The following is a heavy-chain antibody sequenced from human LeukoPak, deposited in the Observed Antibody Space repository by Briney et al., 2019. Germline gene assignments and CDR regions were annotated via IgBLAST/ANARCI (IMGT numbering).Heavy chain of an antibody. V-gene: IGHV3-23*01. CDR3: AKEGRGCSGYDYKDY. CDR2: ISGSGGST. J-gene: IGHJ4*02. Sequence: GGSLRLSCETSGFTFSNYAMSWVRQAPGKGLEWVSAISGSGGSTYYADSVKGRFTISRDNSKNTLYLQMNSLRAEDTAVYYCAKEGRGCSGYDYKDYWGQGTLVTVSS. D-gene: IGHD5-12*01. CDR1: GFTFSNYA.